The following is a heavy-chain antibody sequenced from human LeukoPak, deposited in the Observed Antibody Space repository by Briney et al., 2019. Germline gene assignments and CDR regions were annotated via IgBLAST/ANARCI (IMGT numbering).Heavy chain of an antibody. V-gene: IGHV1-69*13. D-gene: IGHD2-2*01. CDR1: GGTFTSYA. CDR2: IIPIVGTA. Sequence: ASVKVSCKASGGTFTSYAISWVRQAPGQGLEWMGGIIPIVGTANYAQKFQGRVTITADESTSTAYMELSSLRSEDTAVYYCARDWGYDCSSTSCPHGFWFDPWGQGTLVTVSS. CDR3: ARDWGYDCSSTSCPHGFWFDP. J-gene: IGHJ5*02.